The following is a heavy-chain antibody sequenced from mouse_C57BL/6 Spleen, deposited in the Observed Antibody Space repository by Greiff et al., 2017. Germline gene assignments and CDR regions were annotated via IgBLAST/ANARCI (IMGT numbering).Heavy chain of an antibody. CDR3: TTCGYYESSWFAY. D-gene: IGHD2-3*01. CDR1: GFNIKDYY. Sequence: VQLQQSGAELVRPGASVKLSCTASGFNIKDYYMHWVKQRPEQGLEWIGRIDPEDGDTEYAPKFQGKATMTADTSSNTAYLQLSSLTSEDTAVYYCTTCGYYESSWFAYWGKGTLVTVSA. CDR2: IDPEDGDT. V-gene: IGHV14-1*01. J-gene: IGHJ3*01.